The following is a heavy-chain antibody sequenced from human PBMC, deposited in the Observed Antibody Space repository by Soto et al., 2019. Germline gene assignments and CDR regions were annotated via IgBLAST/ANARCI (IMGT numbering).Heavy chain of an antibody. CDR1: GFTFHYYA. Sequence: SLRLSCTVSGFTFHYYALSWLRQAPGKGLEWVGSVGSKPYGATTEYAASVKGRFSLSRDESKSIAYLQMNNLKTEDTAVYYCTRHNDEIDRNYFGSWGQRTLVTVSS. CDR2: VGSKPYGATT. V-gene: IGHV3-49*03. D-gene: IGHD1-1*01. J-gene: IGHJ4*02. CDR3: TRHNDEIDRNYFGS.